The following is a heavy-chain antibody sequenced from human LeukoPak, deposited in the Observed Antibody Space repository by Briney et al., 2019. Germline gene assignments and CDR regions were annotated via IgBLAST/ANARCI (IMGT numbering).Heavy chain of an antibody. D-gene: IGHD3-22*01. CDR3: ARDLAKDYYDSSGYPPDY. CDR2: ISAYNGNT. J-gene: IGHJ4*02. Sequence: ASVKVSCKASGYTFTTYGITWVRQAPGQGLEWMGWISAYNGNTNSAQRLQGRVTMATDTSTSTAYMELSSLRSEDTAVYYCARDLAKDYYDSSGYPPDYWGQGTLVTVSS. V-gene: IGHV1-18*04. CDR1: GYTFTTYG.